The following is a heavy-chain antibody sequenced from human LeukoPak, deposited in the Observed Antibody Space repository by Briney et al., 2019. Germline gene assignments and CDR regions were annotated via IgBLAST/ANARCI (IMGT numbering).Heavy chain of an antibody. CDR3: TTDPDYDFWSGYSSGGGY. D-gene: IGHD3-3*01. CDR1: GFMFRDAA. CDR2: IKSKTDGGTT. J-gene: IGHJ4*02. Sequence: GGSLRLSCAASGFMFRDAAMTWVRQAPGKGLEWVGRIKSKTDGGTTDYAAPVKGRFTISRDDSKNTLYLQMNSLKTEDTAVYYCTTDPDYDFWSGYSSGGGYWGQGTLVTVSS. V-gene: IGHV3-15*01.